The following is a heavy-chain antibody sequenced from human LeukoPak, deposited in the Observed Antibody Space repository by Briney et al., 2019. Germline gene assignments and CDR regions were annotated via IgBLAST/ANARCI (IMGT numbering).Heavy chain of an antibody. CDR3: ARGDFYDSSGYYLGLGAFDI. V-gene: IGHV1-46*01. CDR2: IDPSGGST. J-gene: IGHJ3*02. D-gene: IGHD3-22*01. CDR1: GYTFTSYY. Sequence: ASVKVSCKASGYTFTSYYMHWVRQAPGQGLEWMGIIDPSGGSTSYAQKFQGRVTMTRDMSTSTVYMELSSLRSEDTAVYYCARGDFYDSSGYYLGLGAFDIWGQGTMVTVSS.